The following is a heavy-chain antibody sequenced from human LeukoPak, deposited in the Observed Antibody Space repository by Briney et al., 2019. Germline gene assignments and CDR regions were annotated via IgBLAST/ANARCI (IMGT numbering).Heavy chain of an antibody. CDR2: IYYSGST. J-gene: IGHJ4*02. CDR3: ASNILTGYYGFTGFDY. Sequence: SETLSLTCTVSGGSISSYYWSWIRQPPGKGLEWIRYIYYSGSTNYNPSLKSRVTISVDTSKNQFSPKLSSVTAADTAVYYCASNILTGYYGFTGFDYWGQGTLVTVSS. V-gene: IGHV4-59*01. D-gene: IGHD3-9*01. CDR1: GGSISSYY.